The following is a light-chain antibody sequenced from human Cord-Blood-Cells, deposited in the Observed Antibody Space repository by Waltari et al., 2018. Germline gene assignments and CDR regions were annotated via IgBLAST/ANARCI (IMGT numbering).Light chain of an antibody. Sequence: GDRVTITCRASQSISSYLNWYQQKPGKAPKLLIYAASSLQSGVPSRFSGSRSGTDFILTISSLQPDDFATYYCQQSYSTPYTFGQGTKLEIK. V-gene: IGKV1-39*01. CDR2: AAS. CDR3: QQSYSTPYT. CDR1: QSISSY. J-gene: IGKJ2*01.